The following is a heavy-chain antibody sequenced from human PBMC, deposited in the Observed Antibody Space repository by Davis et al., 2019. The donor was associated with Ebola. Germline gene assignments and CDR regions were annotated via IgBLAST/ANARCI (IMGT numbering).Heavy chain of an antibody. J-gene: IGHJ6*02. D-gene: IGHD3-16*01. Sequence: SVKVSCKASGGTFSSYAISWVRQAPGQGLEWMGGIIPIFGTANYAQKFQGRVTITADASTSTAYMELSSLRSEDTAVYYCARDKTSYVYYYYGMDVWGQGTTVTVSS. CDR3: ARDKTSYVYYYYGMDV. V-gene: IGHV1-69*13. CDR1: GGTFSSYA. CDR2: IIPIFGTA.